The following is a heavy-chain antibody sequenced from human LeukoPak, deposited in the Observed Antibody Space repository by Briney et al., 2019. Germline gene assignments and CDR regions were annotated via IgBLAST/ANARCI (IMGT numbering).Heavy chain of an antibody. CDR1: GFTFSSYA. CDR3: ARDHPPEGYYYDSSDAFDI. Sequence: HPGGSLRLSCAASGFTFSSYAMSWVRQAPGKGLEWVSGISGSGDNTYYADSVKGRFTISRDNSKNTLYVQMNSLRAEDTAVYYCARDHPPEGYYYDSSDAFDIWGQGTMVAVSS. V-gene: IGHV3-23*01. J-gene: IGHJ3*02. CDR2: ISGSGDNT. D-gene: IGHD3-22*01.